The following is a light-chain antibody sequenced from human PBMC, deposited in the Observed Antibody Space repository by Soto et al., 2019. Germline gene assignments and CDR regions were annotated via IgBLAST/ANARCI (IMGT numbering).Light chain of an antibody. CDR1: QNVSSSY. V-gene: IGKV3-20*01. Sequence: EIVLTQSPGTLSLSPGERATLSCRASQNVSSSYLAWYQQKPGQAPRLLIYGASSRATGIPDRFSGSGSGTDFTLTSSRLEAEDFAVYYWQQYGRSPVSFGQGTKVEIK. CDR3: QQYGRSPVS. J-gene: IGKJ1*01. CDR2: GAS.